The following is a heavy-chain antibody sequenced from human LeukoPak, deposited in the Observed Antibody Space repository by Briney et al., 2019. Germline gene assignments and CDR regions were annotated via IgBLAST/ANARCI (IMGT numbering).Heavy chain of an antibody. Sequence: GESLKISCKGSGYSFTSYWIGWVRQMPGKGLEGMGIIYPGDSDTRYSTSFQGQVTILANKPISTAYPQWGNRKSPDTACDYCSRQGYDFWRTYMDVWGKGTTVTVSS. CDR2: IYPGDSDT. D-gene: IGHD3-3*01. J-gene: IGHJ6*03. CDR1: GYSFTSYW. CDR3: SRQGYDFWRTYMDV. V-gene: IGHV5-51*01.